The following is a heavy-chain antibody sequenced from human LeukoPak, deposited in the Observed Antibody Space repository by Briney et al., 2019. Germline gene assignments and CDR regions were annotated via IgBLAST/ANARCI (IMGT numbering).Heavy chain of an antibody. CDR3: ARDSGTYEYFDY. CDR1: GGSISSDSYY. CDR2: IYYSGVT. D-gene: IGHD1-26*01. V-gene: IGHV4-31*03. Sequence: SETLSLTCTVSGGSISSDSYYWSWIRQHPGKGLEWIGYIYYSGVTYYNPSLKSRVTISVDTSKNQFSLKLNSVTAADTAVYYCARDSGTYEYFDYWGQGTLVTVSS. J-gene: IGHJ4*02.